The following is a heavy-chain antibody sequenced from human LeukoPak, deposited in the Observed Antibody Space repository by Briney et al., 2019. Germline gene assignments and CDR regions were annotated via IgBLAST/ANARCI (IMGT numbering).Heavy chain of an antibody. CDR2: ISSSSSYI. Sequence: GGSLRLSCAASGFTFSSYSMNWVRQAPGKGLEWVSSISSSSSYIYCADSVKGRFTISRDNAKNSLYLQMNSLRAEDTAVYYCARDLGDSSGYHDYWGQGTLVTVSS. CDR1: GFTFSSYS. CDR3: ARDLGDSSGYHDY. J-gene: IGHJ4*02. V-gene: IGHV3-21*01. D-gene: IGHD3-22*01.